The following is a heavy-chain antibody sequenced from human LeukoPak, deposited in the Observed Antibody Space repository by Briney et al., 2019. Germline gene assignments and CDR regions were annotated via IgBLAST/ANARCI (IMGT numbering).Heavy chain of an antibody. J-gene: IGHJ4*02. V-gene: IGHV1-2*02. D-gene: IGHD2-2*01. CDR3: AREGSDQLSKDFDY. CDR2: IGPRNSAA. Sequence: ASMKVSCKSSGFTFTGHYIHRVRQAPGQGLEWMGYIGPRNSAASYAEKFQGRVTMTRDTSLSTAYMELSRLTSDDTAVYYCAREGSDQLSKDFDYWGQGTLVTVSS. CDR1: GFTFTGHY.